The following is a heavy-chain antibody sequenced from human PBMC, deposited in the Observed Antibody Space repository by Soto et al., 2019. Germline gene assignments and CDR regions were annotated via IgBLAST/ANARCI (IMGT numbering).Heavy chain of an antibody. V-gene: IGHV4-34*01. D-gene: IGHD3-16*01. CDR2: INHSGST. J-gene: IGHJ4*02. CDR1: GGSFSGYY. Sequence: SETLSLTCAVYGGSFSGYYWSWIRQPPGKGLEWIGEINHSGSTNYNPSLKSRVTISVDTSKNQFSLKLSSVTAADTAVYYCARGGLMITFGGSPPPDYWGQGTLVTVSS. CDR3: ARGGLMITFGGSPPPDY.